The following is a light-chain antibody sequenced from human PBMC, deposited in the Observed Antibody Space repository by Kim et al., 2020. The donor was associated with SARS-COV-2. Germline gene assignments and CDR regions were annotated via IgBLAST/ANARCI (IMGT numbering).Light chain of an antibody. Sequence: QPVLTQSPSASASLGASVKLTCTLSSGHSSYAIAWHQQQPEKGPRYLMKLNSDGSHSKGDGIPDRFSGSSSGAERYLTISSLQSEDEADYYCHTWGTGIWVFGGGTQLTVL. CDR3: HTWGTGIWV. CDR2: LNSDGSH. V-gene: IGLV4-69*01. CDR1: SGHSSYA. J-gene: IGLJ3*02.